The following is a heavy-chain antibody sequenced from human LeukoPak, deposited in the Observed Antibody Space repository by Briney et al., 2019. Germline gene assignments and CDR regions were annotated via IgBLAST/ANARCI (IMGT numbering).Heavy chain of an antibody. CDR2: ISSDGRKP. J-gene: IGHJ4*02. CDR1: GFTFNNYA. Sequence: GESLRLSCEASGFTFNNYAMQWVRQAPGRGLEWVAVISSDGRKPYYADAVKGRFTISRDNSKNTVYMQMNGLRAEDTAMYYCARDFGYASGTYMVYWGQGTLVTVSS. D-gene: IGHD1-26*01. V-gene: IGHV3-30*04. CDR3: ARDFGYASGTYMVY.